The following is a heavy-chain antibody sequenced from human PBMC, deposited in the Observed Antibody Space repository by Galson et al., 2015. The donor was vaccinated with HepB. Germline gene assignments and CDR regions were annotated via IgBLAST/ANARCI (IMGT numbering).Heavy chain of an antibody. V-gene: IGHV1-24*01. CDR2: FDPEDGET. J-gene: IGHJ6*02. Sequence: SVKVSCKVSGYTLTELSMHWVRQAPGKGLEWMGGFDPEDGETIYAQKLQGRVTMTEDTSTDTAYMELSSLRSEDTAVYYCATAWTSYGDYVPGYYYGMDVWGQGTTVTVSS. CDR3: ATAWTSYGDYVPGYYYGMDV. D-gene: IGHD4-17*01. CDR1: GYTLTELS.